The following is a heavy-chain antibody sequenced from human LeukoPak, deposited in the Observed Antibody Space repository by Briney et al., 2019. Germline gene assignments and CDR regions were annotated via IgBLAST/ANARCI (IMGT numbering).Heavy chain of an antibody. D-gene: IGHD2-2*01. J-gene: IGHJ5*02. CDR1: GYTFTSYD. CDR2: MNPNSGNT. V-gene: IGHV1-8*03. Sequence: GASVKVSCKASGYTFTSYDFNWVRQAAGQGLEWMGWMNPNSGNTAHAQKFQGRVTLTRNTSISTAYMELSSLTSEDTAVYYCARGRGCSDISCYGNNWFDPWGQGTRVTVSS. CDR3: ARGRGCSDISCYGNNWFDP.